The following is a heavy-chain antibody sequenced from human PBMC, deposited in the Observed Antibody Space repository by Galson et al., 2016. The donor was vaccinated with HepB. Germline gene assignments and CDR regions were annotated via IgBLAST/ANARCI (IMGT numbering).Heavy chain of an antibody. D-gene: IGHD3-3*01. V-gene: IGHV3-53*01. CDR1: GLTVSNNY. J-gene: IGHJ4*02. Sequence: SLRLSCAVSGLTVSNNYMRWVRQAPGKGLEWVSTIYSTGSTRYADSMKGRFTIYRDNAKKLLYLQLNSLRADDTGVYYCAGTRFWGRGTLVSVSS. CDR3: AGTRF. CDR2: IYSTGST.